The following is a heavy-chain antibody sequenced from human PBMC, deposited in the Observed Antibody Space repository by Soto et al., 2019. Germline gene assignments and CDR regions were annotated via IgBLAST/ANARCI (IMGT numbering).Heavy chain of an antibody. D-gene: IGHD2-21*01. Sequence: VQLVESGGGVVQPGRSLRLSCAGSGFTFSDYGIFWVRQAPGKGLEWVSLITYDGEYKDYVDSVKGRFTISRDNSKNTVYLQVSSLRVEDTAVYYCAKDRRRYSDLGTDYGLDVWGQGTTVIVSS. J-gene: IGHJ6*02. V-gene: IGHV3-30*18. CDR1: GFTFSDYG. CDR2: ITYDGEYK. CDR3: AKDRRRYSDLGTDYGLDV.